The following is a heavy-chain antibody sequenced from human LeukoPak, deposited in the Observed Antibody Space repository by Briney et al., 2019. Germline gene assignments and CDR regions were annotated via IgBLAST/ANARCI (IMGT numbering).Heavy chain of an antibody. CDR3: ARAGLWFGELLGWFDP. Sequence: SETLSLTCTVSGGSISSYYWSWIRQPPGKGLEWLGYIYYSGSTNYNPSLKSRVTISVDTSKNRFSLKLSSVTAADTAVYYCARAGLWFGELLGWFDPWGQGTLVTVSS. D-gene: IGHD3-10*01. CDR1: GGSISSYY. CDR2: IYYSGST. V-gene: IGHV4-59*01. J-gene: IGHJ5*02.